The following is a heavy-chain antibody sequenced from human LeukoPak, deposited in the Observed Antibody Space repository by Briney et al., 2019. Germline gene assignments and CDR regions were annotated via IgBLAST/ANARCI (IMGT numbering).Heavy chain of an antibody. D-gene: IGHD2-2*01. J-gene: IGHJ4*02. CDR2: ISARGGVT. CDR3: AKHDGAMPFDF. CDR1: GLTFSSYS. V-gene: IGHV3-23*01. Sequence: PGGSLRLSCAASGLTFSSYSMSWIRQAPGKGLEWVSAISARGGVTYYADSVKGRFTLSRDNSKNTLYLQMNSLRAEDTAVYYCAKHDGAMPFDFWGRGTLVTVSS.